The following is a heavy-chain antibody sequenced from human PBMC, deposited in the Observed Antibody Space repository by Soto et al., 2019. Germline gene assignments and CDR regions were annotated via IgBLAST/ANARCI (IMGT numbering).Heavy chain of an antibody. CDR2: ISGSGDNT. J-gene: IGHJ4*02. CDR3: AKDPLTVTPYFDY. V-gene: IGHV3-23*01. CDR1: GFAFSNYA. D-gene: IGHD4-17*01. Sequence: EVQVLESGGGLVQPGGALRISCAASGFAFSNYAMSWVRQAPGKELEWVSTISGSGDNTDYVDSVKGRFTISRDNSKNTLYLQMNSLRAEDTAVYYCAKDPLTVTPYFDYWGQGTLVTVSS.